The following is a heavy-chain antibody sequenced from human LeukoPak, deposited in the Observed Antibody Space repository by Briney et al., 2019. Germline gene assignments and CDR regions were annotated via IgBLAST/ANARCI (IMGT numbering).Heavy chain of an antibody. CDR2: IKQDGSEK. J-gene: IGHJ4*02. CDR3: ARDPSLRYFDWSEEYFDY. V-gene: IGHV3-7*01. CDR1: GFTFSSYW. Sequence: GGSLRLSCAASGFTFSSYWMSWVRQAPGKGLEWVANIKQDGSEKYYVDSVKGRFTISRDNAKNSLYLQMNSLRAEDTAVYYCARDPSLRYFDWSEEYFDYWGQGTLVTVSS. D-gene: IGHD3-9*01.